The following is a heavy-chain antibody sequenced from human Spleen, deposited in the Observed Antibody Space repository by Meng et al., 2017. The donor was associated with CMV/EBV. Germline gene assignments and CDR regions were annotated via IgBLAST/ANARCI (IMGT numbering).Heavy chain of an antibody. CDR1: GYTFSTYN. CDR3: SLNWGFDY. Sequence: KVSCKTSGYTFSTYNINWVRQAPGQGFEWMGWISTYNGNTNYAHKFQGRVTVTTDPSTSTAYMELRSLRSDDTAVYYCSLNWGFDYWGQGTLVTVSS. J-gene: IGHJ4*02. V-gene: IGHV1-18*01. CDR2: ISTYNGNT. D-gene: IGHD7-27*01.